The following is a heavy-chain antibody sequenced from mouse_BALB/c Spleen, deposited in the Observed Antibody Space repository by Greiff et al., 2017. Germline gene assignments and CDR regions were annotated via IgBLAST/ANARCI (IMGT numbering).Heavy chain of an antibody. CDR3: ARGITTVVALYFDY. Sequence: EVQLKESGGGLVQPGGSLKLSCAASGFTFSSYGMSWVRQTPDKRLELVATINSNGGSTYYPDSVKGRFTISRDNAKNTLYLQMSSLKSEDTAMYYCARGITTVVALYFDYWGQGTTLTVSS. CDR2: INSNGGST. V-gene: IGHV5-6-3*01. J-gene: IGHJ2*01. D-gene: IGHD1-1*01. CDR1: GFTFSSYG.